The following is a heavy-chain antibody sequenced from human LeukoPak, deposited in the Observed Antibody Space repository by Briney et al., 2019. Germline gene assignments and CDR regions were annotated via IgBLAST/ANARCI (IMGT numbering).Heavy chain of an antibody. V-gene: IGHV3-30*02. CDR2: IRYDGNDK. D-gene: IGHD2-2*01. CDR1: GFTFNAFG. J-gene: IGHJ4*02. Sequence: GGSLRLSCVASGFTFNAFGMHWVRQAPGKGLEWVAFIRYDGNDKYYSGSVKGRFTISRDDSKNTLYLQMNSLKTEDTAVYYCATVSQVLLTYWGQGSLVTVSS. CDR3: ATVSQVLLTY.